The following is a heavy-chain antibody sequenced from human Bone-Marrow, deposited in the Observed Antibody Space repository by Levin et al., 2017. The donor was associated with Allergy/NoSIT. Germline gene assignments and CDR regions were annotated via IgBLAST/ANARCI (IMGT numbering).Heavy chain of an antibody. D-gene: IGHD6-19*01. CDR2: INTNTGNP. CDR1: GYTFTSYA. J-gene: IGHJ4*02. CDR3: ARGITVAGTLWVLPFL. Sequence: GESLKISCQASGYTFTSYAMNWVRQAPGQGLEWMGWINTNTGNPTYAQGFTGRFVFSLDTSVSTAYLQISSLKADDTAVYYCARGITVAGTLWVLPFLWGQGTLVTVSS. V-gene: IGHV7-4-1*02.